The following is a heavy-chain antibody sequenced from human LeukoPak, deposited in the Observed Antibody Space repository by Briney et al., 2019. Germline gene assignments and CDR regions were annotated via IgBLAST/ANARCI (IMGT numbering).Heavy chain of an antibody. Sequence: SETLSLTCAVYGGSFSGYYWSWIRQPPGKGLEWIGYIYYSGSTYYNPSLKSRVTISVDTSKNQFSLKLSSVTAADTAVYYCARANWEFYYFDYWGQGTLVTVSS. V-gene: IGHV4-34*09. CDR3: ARANWEFYYFDY. D-gene: IGHD7-27*01. J-gene: IGHJ4*02. CDR1: GGSFSGYY. CDR2: IYYSGST.